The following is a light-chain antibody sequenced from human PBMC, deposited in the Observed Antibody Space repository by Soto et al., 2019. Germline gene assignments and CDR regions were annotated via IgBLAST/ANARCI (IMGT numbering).Light chain of an antibody. CDR2: DVS. CDR1: SSDVGGYNY. Sequence: QSALTQPRSVSGSPGQSVTISCTGTSSDVGGYNYVSWYQQHPGKAPKLMIYDVSKRPSGVPDPFSGSKSDNTASLTISGIKAEDEVDYCSCSYAGSYTFEVFGGGTKVTVL. V-gene: IGLV2-11*01. CDR3: CSYAGSYTFEV. J-gene: IGLJ2*01.